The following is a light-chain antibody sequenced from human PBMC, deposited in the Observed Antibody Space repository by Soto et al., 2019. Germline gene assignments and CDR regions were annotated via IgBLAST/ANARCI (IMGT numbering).Light chain of an antibody. J-gene: IGKJ5*01. CDR2: GAS. CDR3: QQRGEWPPGAT. CDR1: QSVSSSY. Sequence: EIVLTQSPGTLSLSPGDRGTLSCRASQSVSSSYLAWYQQKPGQAPRLLIYGASNRATGIPARFSGSGSGTDFALTISSLEPEDFAVYYCQQRGEWPPGATFGQGTRLEIK. V-gene: IGKV3D-20*02.